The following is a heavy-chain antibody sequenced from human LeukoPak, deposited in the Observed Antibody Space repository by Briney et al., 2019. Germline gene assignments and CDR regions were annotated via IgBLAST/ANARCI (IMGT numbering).Heavy chain of an antibody. Sequence: ASVKVSCKASGYIFTSYGISWVRQAPGQGLEWMGWISAYNGNTNYAQKLQGRVTMTTDTSTSTAYMELRSLRSDDTAVYYCARDFPLVVGATTDYFDYWGQGTLVTVSS. V-gene: IGHV1-18*01. CDR2: ISAYNGNT. CDR1: GYIFTSYG. CDR3: ARDFPLVVGATTDYFDY. J-gene: IGHJ4*02. D-gene: IGHD1-26*01.